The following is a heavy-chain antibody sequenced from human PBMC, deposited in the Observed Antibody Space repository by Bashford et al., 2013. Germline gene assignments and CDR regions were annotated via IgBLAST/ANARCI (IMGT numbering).Heavy chain of an antibody. CDR2: IYYSGST. J-gene: IGHJ3*02. CDR3: ARVHDSHAFDI. V-gene: IGHV4-31*03. D-gene: IGHD3-22*01. Sequence: SETLSLTCTVSGGSISSGGYYWSWIRQHPGKGLEWIGYIYYSGSTYYNPSLKSRVTISVDTSKNQFSLKLSSVTAADTAVYYCARVHDSHAFDIWGQGTMVTVSS. CDR1: GGSISSGGYY.